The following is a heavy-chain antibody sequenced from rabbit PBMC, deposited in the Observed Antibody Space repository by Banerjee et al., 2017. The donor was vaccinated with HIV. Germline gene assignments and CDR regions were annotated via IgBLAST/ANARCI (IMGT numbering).Heavy chain of an antibody. J-gene: IGHJ4*01. Sequence: QSLEESGGDLVKPGASLTLTCTASGFSFSSNYYMCWVRQAPGKGLEWIACLYAGVSGITHYASWAKGRFTISKTSSTTVTLQMTSLTAADTATYFCARSTDLTYYNLWGQGTLVTVS. D-gene: IGHD1-1*01. CDR2: LYAGVSGIT. CDR3: ARSTDLTYYNL. V-gene: IGHV1S40*01. CDR1: GFSFSSNYY.